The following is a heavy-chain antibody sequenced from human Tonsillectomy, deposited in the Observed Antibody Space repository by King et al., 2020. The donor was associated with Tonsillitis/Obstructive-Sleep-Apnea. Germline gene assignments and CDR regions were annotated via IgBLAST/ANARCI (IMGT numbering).Heavy chain of an antibody. D-gene: IGHD5-24*01. V-gene: IGHV4-59*01. CDR3: ARAEVELATINAFDI. Sequence: QLQESGPGLVKPSETLSLTCTVSGGSISSYYWSWSRQPPGKGLEWIGYIYYSGSTNYNPSLKSRVTISVDTSKNQFSLKLSSVTAADTAVYYCARAEVELATINAFDIWGQGTMVTVSS. CDR1: GGSISSYY. CDR2: IYYSGST. J-gene: IGHJ3*02.